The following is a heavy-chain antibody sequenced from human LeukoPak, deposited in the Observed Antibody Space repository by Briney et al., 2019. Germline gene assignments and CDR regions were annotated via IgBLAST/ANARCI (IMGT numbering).Heavy chain of an antibody. D-gene: IGHD6-25*01. Sequence: GGPVKVSCKASGYIFTGYYMHWVRQAPGQGLEWMGWINPNSGDTNYAQKFQGRITMTSDTSTSTVYMELSSLRSDDTAVYFCARVGSAAATADYWGQGTLVTVSS. V-gene: IGHV1-2*02. J-gene: IGHJ4*02. CDR1: GYIFTGYY. CDR2: INPNSGDT. CDR3: ARVGSAAATADY.